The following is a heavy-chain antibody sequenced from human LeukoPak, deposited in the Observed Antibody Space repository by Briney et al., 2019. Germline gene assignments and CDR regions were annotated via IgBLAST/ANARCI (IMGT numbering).Heavy chain of an antibody. CDR2: INHSGST. CDR1: GGSFSGYY. V-gene: IGHV4-34*01. Sequence: SETLSLTCAVDGGSFSGYYWSWIRQPPGKGLQWIGEINHSGSTNYNPSLKSRVTISVDTSKNQFSLKLSSVTAADTAVYYCSTQWLVSDAFDIWGQGTMVTVSS. CDR3: STQWLVSDAFDI. J-gene: IGHJ3*02. D-gene: IGHD6-19*01.